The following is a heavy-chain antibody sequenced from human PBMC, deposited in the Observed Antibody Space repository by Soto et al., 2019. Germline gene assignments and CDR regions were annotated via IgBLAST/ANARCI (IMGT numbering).Heavy chain of an antibody. CDR3: ARVQAGAYYQESYGVDV. V-gene: IGHV1-69*11. Sequence: QVHLVQSGAEVKKPGSSVKVSCKASGGTFTNYAITWVRQAPGQGLECMGGIIPVLGAANYAQKFQGTITINADETTSTVNMKLTSLMSEGTALYYCARVQAGAYYQESYGVDVWGQGTTVTVSS. J-gene: IGHJ6*02. CDR2: IIPVLGAA. D-gene: IGHD3-22*01. CDR1: GGTFTNYA.